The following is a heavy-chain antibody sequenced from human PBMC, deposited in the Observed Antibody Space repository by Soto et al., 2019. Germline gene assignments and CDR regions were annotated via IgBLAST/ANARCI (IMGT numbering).Heavy chain of an antibody. V-gene: IGHV4-34*01. D-gene: IGHD1-26*01. CDR3: ARGLSLYSGSYFGY. CDR1: GGSFSGYY. CDR2: INHSGST. J-gene: IGHJ4*02. Sequence: SETLSLTCAVYGGSFSGYYWSWIRQPPGKGLEWIGEINHSGSTNYNPSLKSRVTISVDTSKNQFSLKLSSVTAADTAVYYCARGLSLYSGSYFGYWGQGTLVTVSS.